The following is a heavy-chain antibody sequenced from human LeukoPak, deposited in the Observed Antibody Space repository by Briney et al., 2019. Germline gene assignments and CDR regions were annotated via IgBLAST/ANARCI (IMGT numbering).Heavy chain of an antibody. Sequence: SETLSLTCAVSGYSITNNYYWGWIRQPPGKGLEGIGSIYYGASTYYNPSLKSRVTISLDASKNQFSLGLTSVTAADTAVYYCARLGNTRVSIDPWGQGTLVTVSS. D-gene: IGHD7-27*01. CDR1: GYSITNNYY. CDR2: IYYGAST. V-gene: IGHV4-38-2*01. J-gene: IGHJ5*02. CDR3: ARLGNTRVSIDP.